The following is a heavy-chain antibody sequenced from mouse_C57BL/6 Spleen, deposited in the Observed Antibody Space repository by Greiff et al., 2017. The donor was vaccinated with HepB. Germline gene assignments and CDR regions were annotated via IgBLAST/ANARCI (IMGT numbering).Heavy chain of an antibody. V-gene: IGHV1-85*01. Sequence: VQLKESGPELVKPGASVKLSCKASGYTFTSYDINWVKQRPGQGLEWIGWIYPRDGSTKYNEKFKGKATLTVDTSSSTAYMELHSLTSEDSAVYFCARRGGIYYDYPFDYWGQGTTLTVSS. J-gene: IGHJ2*01. CDR3: ARRGGIYYDYPFDY. CDR2: IYPRDGST. D-gene: IGHD2-4*01. CDR1: GYTFTSYD.